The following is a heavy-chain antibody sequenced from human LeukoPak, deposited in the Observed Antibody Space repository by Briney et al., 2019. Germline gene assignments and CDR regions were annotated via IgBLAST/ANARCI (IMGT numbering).Heavy chain of an antibody. CDR1: DGSITNYD. Sequence: SETLSLTCTVSDGSITNYDWSWVRQPPGKGLEFIGHVHYSGTANYNPSLRSRVTISIDTSKKHFFLKLKSVTAAHTAVYYCARGYGDFRVEGRYFHSWGQETLVTVSS. V-gene: IGHV4-59*01. D-gene: IGHD4-17*01. J-gene: IGHJ4*02. CDR2: VHYSGTA. CDR3: ARGYGDFRVEGRYFHS.